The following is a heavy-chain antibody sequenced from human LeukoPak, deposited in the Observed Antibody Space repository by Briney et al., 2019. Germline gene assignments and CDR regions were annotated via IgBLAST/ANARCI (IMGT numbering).Heavy chain of an antibody. CDR3: ARVREGDYDFDY. V-gene: IGHV4-39*07. CDR1: GGSISSSSYY. Sequence: PSETLSLTCTVSGGSISSSSYYWGWIRQPPGKGLEWIGSIYYSGSTYYNPSLKSRVTISVDTSKNQFSLKLSSVTAADTAVYYCARVREGDYDFDYWGQGTLVTVSS. CDR2: IYYSGST. D-gene: IGHD4-17*01. J-gene: IGHJ4*02.